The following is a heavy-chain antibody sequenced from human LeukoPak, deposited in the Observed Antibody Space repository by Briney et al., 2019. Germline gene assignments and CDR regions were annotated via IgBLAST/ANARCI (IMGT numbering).Heavy chain of an antibody. CDR1: GFTFNNYA. Sequence: PGGSLRLSCAASGFTFNNYAMNWVRQAQGKGLEWVSSINGGGETTYYADSANGRFTISRDNSKNTLYLQMNSLRAEDTAVYYCARDYADYVGYFFFDYWGQGTLVTVSS. D-gene: IGHD4-17*01. CDR2: INGGGETT. CDR3: ARDYADYVGYFFFDY. J-gene: IGHJ4*02. V-gene: IGHV3-23*01.